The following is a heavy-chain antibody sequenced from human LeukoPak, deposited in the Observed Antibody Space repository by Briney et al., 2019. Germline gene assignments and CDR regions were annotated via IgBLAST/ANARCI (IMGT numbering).Heavy chain of an antibody. J-gene: IGHJ4*02. Sequence: SETLSLTCTVSGGSISSYYWSWIRQPPGKGLEWIGHIYSTGSTNYNPSLKSRVTISVDTSKNQFSLRLSSVTAADTAVYYCARSSAHAAMPFDYWGQGTLVTVSS. CDR1: GGSISSYY. CDR3: ARSSAHAAMPFDY. D-gene: IGHD2-2*01. CDR2: IYSTGST. V-gene: IGHV4-59*01.